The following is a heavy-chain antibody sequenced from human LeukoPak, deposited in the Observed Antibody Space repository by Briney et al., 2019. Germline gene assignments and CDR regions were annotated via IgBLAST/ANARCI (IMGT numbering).Heavy chain of an antibody. D-gene: IGHD3-10*01. CDR1: VDSLSSGGYY. CDR2: NYDSGST. CDR3: ARRGSGSYAAPFDY. Sequence: SETLSLTCTVSVDSLSSGGYYWRWIRQHPGEGLEWLGYNYDSGSTYYNPSLKSRVTISGDTSKNQFSLKLSSVTAADTAVYYCARRGSGSYAAPFDYWGQGTLVTVSS. V-gene: IGHV4-31*03. J-gene: IGHJ4*02.